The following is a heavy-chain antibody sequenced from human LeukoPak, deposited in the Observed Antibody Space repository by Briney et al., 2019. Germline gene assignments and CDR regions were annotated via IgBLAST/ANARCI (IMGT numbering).Heavy chain of an antibody. D-gene: IGHD4-17*01. Sequence: ASVKVSCKASGYTFTSYGISWVRQAPGQGLEWMGWISAYNGNTNYAQKLQGRVTMTTDTSTSTAYMELRSLRSDDTAVYYCARDPPHGYGRVNFDYWGLGTLVTVSS. CDR1: GYTFTSYG. J-gene: IGHJ4*02. V-gene: IGHV1-18*01. CDR3: ARDPPHGYGRVNFDY. CDR2: ISAYNGNT.